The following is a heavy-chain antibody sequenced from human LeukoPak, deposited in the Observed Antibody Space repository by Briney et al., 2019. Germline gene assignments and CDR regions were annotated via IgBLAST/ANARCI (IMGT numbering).Heavy chain of an antibody. J-gene: IGHJ4*02. CDR2: ISGSGGST. V-gene: IGHV3-23*01. CDR1: GFTFSRYA. Sequence: SGGALRLSCAASGFTFSRYAMSWVPQAPGTGLEWVSAISGSGGSTYYPDSVKGRFTISRDNSKNTLYLQLNSLRAEDTAVYYCAKDSGGVYWGQGTLVTVSS. D-gene: IGHD3-16*01. CDR3: AKDSGGVY.